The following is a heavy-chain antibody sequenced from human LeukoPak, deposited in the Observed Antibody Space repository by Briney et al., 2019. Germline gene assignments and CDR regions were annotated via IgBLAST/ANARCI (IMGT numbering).Heavy chain of an antibody. CDR3: ARDPAMVFFAY. CDR2: IYYSGST. Sequence: PSETLSLTCTVSGGSISSSSYYWGWIRQPPGKGLEWIGSIYYSGSTYYNPSLKSRVTISVDTSKNQFSLKLSSVTAADTAVYYCARDPAMVFFAYWGQGTLVTVSS. J-gene: IGHJ4*02. V-gene: IGHV4-39*02. D-gene: IGHD5-18*01. CDR1: GGSISSSSYY.